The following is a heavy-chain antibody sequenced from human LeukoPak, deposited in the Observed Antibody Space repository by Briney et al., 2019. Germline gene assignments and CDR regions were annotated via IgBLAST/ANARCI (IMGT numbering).Heavy chain of an antibody. J-gene: IGHJ5*02. CDR2: INPNSGAT. V-gene: IGHV1-2*02. CDR1: GYTFTGHY. D-gene: IGHD3-10*01. CDR3: ARLTAVVRGVPTGWFDP. Sequence: ASVKVSCKASGYTFTGHYLHWVRQAPGHGLEWMGWINPNSGATNYAQKFQGSVTLTSDTSISTAYMELSSLRSDDTAVYYCARLTAVVRGVPTGWFDPWGQGTLVTVSS.